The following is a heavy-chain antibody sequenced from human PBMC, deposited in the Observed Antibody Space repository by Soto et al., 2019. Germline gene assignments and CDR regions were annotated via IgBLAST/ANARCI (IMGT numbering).Heavy chain of an antibody. CDR3: ARVPYSSSWYRRRYYGMDV. V-gene: IGHV6-1*01. Sequence: PSQTLSLTCAISGDSVSSNSAAWNWIRQSPSRGLEWLGRTYYRSKWYNDYAVSVKSRITINPDTSKNQFSLQLNSVTPEDTAVYYCARVPYSSSWYRRRYYGMDVWGQATTVTVSS. D-gene: IGHD6-13*01. CDR2: TYYRSKWYN. CDR1: GDSVSSNSAA. J-gene: IGHJ6*02.